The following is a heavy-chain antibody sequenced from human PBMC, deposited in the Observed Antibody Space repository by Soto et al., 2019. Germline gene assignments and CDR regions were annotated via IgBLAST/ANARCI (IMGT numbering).Heavy chain of an antibody. CDR2: ISYDGSKK. CDR1: GFTFSRYG. J-gene: IGHJ4*02. V-gene: IGHV3-30*18. Sequence: GGSLRLSCAASGFTFSRYGMEWVRQAPGKGLEWVAVISYDGSKKYYADSVKGRFTISRDNSKNTLFLQMNSLRADDTAVYYCAKDQASGQGSFDSWGQGTLVTVSS. CDR3: AKDQASGQGSFDS.